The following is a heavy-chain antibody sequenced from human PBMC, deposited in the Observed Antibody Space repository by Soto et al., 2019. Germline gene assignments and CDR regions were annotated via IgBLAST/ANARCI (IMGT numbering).Heavy chain of an antibody. D-gene: IGHD3-16*01. V-gene: IGHV3-30*03. J-gene: IGHJ2*01. CDR1: GVTFKDSG. Sequence: PGGSLRLSCGAPGVTFKDSGMHWVRQAPGTGLEWVAVISYDGKQTYYADSVKGRFTISKDKSKRTLFLQMNSLRVDDTAVYYCARDGWGSNWYFDLWGRGTLVTSPQ. CDR3: ARDGWGSNWYFDL. CDR2: ISYDGKQT.